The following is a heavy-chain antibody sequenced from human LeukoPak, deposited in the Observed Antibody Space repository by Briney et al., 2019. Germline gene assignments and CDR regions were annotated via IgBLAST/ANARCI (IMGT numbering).Heavy chain of an antibody. CDR1: GFTFSSYS. J-gene: IGHJ4*02. D-gene: IGHD5-12*01. CDR3: AKVRGVATIWDYFDY. Sequence: GGSLRLSCAASGFTFSSYSMNWVRQAPGKGLEWVSSISSSSSYIYYADSVKGRFTISRDNAKNSLYLQMNSLRAEDTAVYYCAKVRGVATIWDYFDYWGQGTLVTVSS. CDR2: ISSSSSYI. V-gene: IGHV3-21*01.